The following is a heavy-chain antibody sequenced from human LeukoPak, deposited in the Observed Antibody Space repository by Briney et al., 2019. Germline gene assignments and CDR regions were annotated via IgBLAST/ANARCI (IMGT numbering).Heavy chain of an antibody. Sequence: PSATLSLTRPVYGGSISSYYWSWIRLPAGNGLEWIGRIYTSGSTNYNPSLKSGVTMSVDTSKNHCSLKLSSVTAANTAVYYCARGFEARDGYNFAFDIWGQGKMVTVSS. D-gene: IGHD5-24*01. CDR1: GGSISSYY. CDR2: IYTSGST. V-gene: IGHV4-59*10. CDR3: ARGFEARDGYNFAFDI. J-gene: IGHJ3*02.